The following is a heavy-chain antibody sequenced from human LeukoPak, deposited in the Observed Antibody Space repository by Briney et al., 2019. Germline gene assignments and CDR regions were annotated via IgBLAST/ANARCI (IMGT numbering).Heavy chain of an antibody. V-gene: IGHV3-23*01. Sequence: SGSGGTTYSADSVKGRFTISRDNSKNTLYLQMNSLRAEDTAVYYCAKETYRIAAAGPNFDYWGQGTLVTVSS. CDR3: AKETYRIAAAGPNFDY. D-gene: IGHD6-13*01. CDR2: SGSGGTT. J-gene: IGHJ4*02.